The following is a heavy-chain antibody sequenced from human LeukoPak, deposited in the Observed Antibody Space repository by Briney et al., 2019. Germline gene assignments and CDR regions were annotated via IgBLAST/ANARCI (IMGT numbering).Heavy chain of an antibody. J-gene: IGHJ6*04. CDR1: GFRFNSYG. CDR2: ISAGGDRT. V-gene: IGHV3-23*01. D-gene: IGHD3-10*02. Sequence: GGSLRLSCAASGFRFNSYGMTWVRLAPGKGLEWVSAISAGGDRTYYADAVKGRFTISRDNAKNSLYLQMNSLRAEDTAVYYCAELGITMIGGVWGKGTTVTISS. CDR3: AELGITMIGGV.